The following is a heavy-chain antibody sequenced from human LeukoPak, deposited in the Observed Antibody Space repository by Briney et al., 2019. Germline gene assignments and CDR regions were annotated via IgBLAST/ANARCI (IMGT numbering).Heavy chain of an antibody. J-gene: IGHJ6*03. CDR3: AKDGANWRDTIFGVVTTYYYYYMDV. CDR2: IRYDGSNK. Sequence: PGGSLRLSCAASGFTFSSYGMHWVRQAPGKGLEWVAFIRYDGSNKYYADSVKGRFTISRDNSKNTLYLQMNSLRAEDTAAYYCAKDGANWRDTIFGVVTTYYYYYMDVWGKGTTVTVPS. CDR1: GFTFSSYG. V-gene: IGHV3-30*02. D-gene: IGHD3-3*01.